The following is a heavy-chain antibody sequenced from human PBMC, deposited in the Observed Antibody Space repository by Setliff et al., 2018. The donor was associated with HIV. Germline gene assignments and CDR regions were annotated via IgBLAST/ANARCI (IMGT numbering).Heavy chain of an antibody. D-gene: IGHD1-26*01. CDR3: ARDRLSYNFYYYGMDV. CDR1: GDTFTGYY. CDR2: INPNSGGT. J-gene: IGHJ6*02. V-gene: IGHV1-2*02. Sequence: ASVKVSCKAPGDTFTGYYMHWVRQAPGQGLEWMGWINPNSGGTNYAQKFQGRVIMTSDTSISTAYMQLSRLRSDDTAVYYCARDRLSYNFYYYGMDVWGQGTTVTVSS.